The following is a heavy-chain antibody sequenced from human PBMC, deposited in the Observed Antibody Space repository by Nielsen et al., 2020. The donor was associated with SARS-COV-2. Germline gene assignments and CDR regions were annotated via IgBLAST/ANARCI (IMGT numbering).Heavy chain of an antibody. CDR2: ISGSGGST. J-gene: IGHJ6*03. CDR3: ARGSIATLSSYMDV. Sequence: GGSLRLSCAASGFTFSSYAMSWVRQAPGKGLEWVSAISGSGGSTYYADSVKGRFTISRDNSKNTLYLQMNSLRAEDTAVYYCARGSIATLSSYMDVWGKGTTVTVSS. D-gene: IGHD6-6*01. V-gene: IGHV3-23*01. CDR1: GFTFSSYA.